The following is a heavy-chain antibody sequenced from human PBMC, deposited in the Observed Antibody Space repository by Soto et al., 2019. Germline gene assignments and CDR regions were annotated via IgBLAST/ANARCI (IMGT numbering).Heavy chain of an antibody. J-gene: IGHJ4*02. V-gene: IGHV4-4*07. Sequence: PSETLSLTCTVSGGSISSYYWSWIRQPAGKGLEWIGCIYNSGTTNYNPSLESRVTMSVDPSKNQISLKLTSATAADTAIYYCARGPYCGDECYFAYWGQGTLVTVSS. CDR2: IYNSGTT. CDR3: ARGPYCGDECYFAY. CDR1: GGSISSYY. D-gene: IGHD2-21*01.